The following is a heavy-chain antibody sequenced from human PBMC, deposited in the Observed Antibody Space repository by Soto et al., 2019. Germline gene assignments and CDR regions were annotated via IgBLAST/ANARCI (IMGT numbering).Heavy chain of an antibody. CDR3: VHPRSTVQIPPT. CDR1: GFTFSDNA. V-gene: IGHV3-23*01. J-gene: IGHJ5*02. D-gene: IGHD4-17*01. CDR2: ISGSASVT. Sequence: GGSLRLSCSASGFTFSDNAMSWVRQTPGKGLEWVSSISGSASVTSYADSVKGRFTISRDNSKNTLYLQMSSLRAVDTAVYYCVHPRSTVQIPPTWGQGTLVTVSS.